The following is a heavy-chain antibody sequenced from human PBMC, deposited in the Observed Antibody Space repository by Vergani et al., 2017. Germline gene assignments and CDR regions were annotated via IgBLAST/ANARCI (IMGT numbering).Heavy chain of an antibody. CDR1: GGSIRSGSHY. V-gene: IGHV4-61*02. CDR2: IHTGGST. J-gene: IGHJ4*02. D-gene: IGHD2-15*01. CDR3: ARSRPYCTSGSCPAI. Sequence: QVKLQESGPGLLKPSQTLSLTCTVSGGSIRSGSHYWSWIRQPAGKGPEWIGHIHTGGSTDLNPSFKSRVFISVDTSKSQFSLKLNSVTVADTAVYYCARSRPYCTSGSCPAIWGQGTLVTVSS.